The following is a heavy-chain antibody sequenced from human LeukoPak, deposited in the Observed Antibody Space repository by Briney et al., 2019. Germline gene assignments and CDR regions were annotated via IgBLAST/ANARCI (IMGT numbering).Heavy chain of an antibody. D-gene: IGHD3-22*01. V-gene: IGHV1-2*02. CDR1: GYTFTGYY. CDR3: ARGEYYDRSGSHFDY. CDR2: ICPNSGGT. J-gene: IGHJ4*02. Sequence: ASVKVSCKASGYTFTGYYLHWVRQAPGQGLEWMGWICPNSGGTNYAQKFQGRVTMTGDTSISTAYMELSRLRSEDTTVYYCARGEYYDRSGSHFDYWGQGTLVTVSS.